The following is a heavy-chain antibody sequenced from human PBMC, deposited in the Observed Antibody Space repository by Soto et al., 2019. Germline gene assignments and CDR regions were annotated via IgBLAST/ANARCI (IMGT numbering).Heavy chain of an antibody. CDR1: GFTFSSYE. CDR3: AKATLRVVHPLVFDY. J-gene: IGHJ4*02. Sequence: GGSLRLSCEVSGFTFSSYEMYWVRQAPGKGLEWVAYISSSGETVYYAGSVQGRFTISRDNAKNSLYLQMNSLRAEDTAIYYCAKATLRVVHPLVFDYWGQGSLVTVSS. D-gene: IGHD3-3*01. V-gene: IGHV3-48*03. CDR2: ISSSGETV.